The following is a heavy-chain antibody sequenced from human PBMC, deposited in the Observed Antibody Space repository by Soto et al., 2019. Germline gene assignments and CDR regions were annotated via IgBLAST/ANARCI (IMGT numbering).Heavy chain of an antibody. J-gene: IGHJ5*02. CDR1: GFTFSTYA. Sequence: GGSLRLSCAASGFTFSTYAMSWVRQAPGKGLEWVSTIDNSGGITYYADSVKGRFTISRDNSKNTLYLQMNSLRAEDTAVYYCAKLPWADYGGIFDPRGQGTPVTVSS. CDR2: IDNSGGIT. V-gene: IGHV3-23*05. D-gene: IGHD4-17*01. CDR3: AKLPWADYGGIFDP.